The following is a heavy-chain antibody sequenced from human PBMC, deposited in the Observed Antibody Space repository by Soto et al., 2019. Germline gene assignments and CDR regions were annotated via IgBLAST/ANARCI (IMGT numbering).Heavy chain of an antibody. J-gene: IGHJ6*02. CDR3: AKKSEYYDFWSGYYGTGPHYGMDV. V-gene: IGHV3-23*01. Sequence: GGSLRLSCAASGFTFSSYAMSWVRQAPGKGLEWVSAISGSGGSTYYAGSVKGRFTISRDNSKNTLYLQMNSLRAEDTAVYYCAKKSEYYDFWSGYYGTGPHYGMDVWGQGTTVTVSS. CDR2: ISGSGGST. CDR1: GFTFSSYA. D-gene: IGHD3-3*01.